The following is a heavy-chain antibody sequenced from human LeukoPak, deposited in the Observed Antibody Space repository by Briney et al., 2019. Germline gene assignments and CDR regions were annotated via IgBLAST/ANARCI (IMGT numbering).Heavy chain of an antibody. Sequence: SETLSLTCTVSGYSISSGYYWGWIRQPPGKGLEWIGSIYHSGSTYYNPSLKSRVTISVDTSKNQFSLKLSSVTAADTAVYYCARDRSDYPYYMDVWGKGNTVTISS. CDR3: ARDRSDYPYYMDV. CDR2: IYHSGST. D-gene: IGHD3-16*01. J-gene: IGHJ6*03. CDR1: GYSISSGYY. V-gene: IGHV4-38-2*02.